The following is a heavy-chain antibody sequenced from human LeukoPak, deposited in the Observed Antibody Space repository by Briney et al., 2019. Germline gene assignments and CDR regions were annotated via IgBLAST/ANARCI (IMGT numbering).Heavy chain of an antibody. CDR2: ISTSSNTI. CDR3: ARDEIVVVTATDDS. CDR1: GFTFSSFS. Sequence: GGSLRLSCAASGFTFSSFSMNWVRQAPGKGLEWVSYISTSSNTIYYADSVKGRFTISRDNAKNSLYLQMNSLRAEDTAVYYCARDEIVVVTATDDSWGQGTLVTVSS. V-gene: IGHV3-48*01. J-gene: IGHJ4*02. D-gene: IGHD2-21*02.